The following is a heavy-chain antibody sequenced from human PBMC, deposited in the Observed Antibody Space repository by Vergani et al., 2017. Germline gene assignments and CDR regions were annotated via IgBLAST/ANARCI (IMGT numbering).Heavy chain of an antibody. V-gene: IGHV4-61*02. CDR1: GGSINTGAYS. J-gene: IGHJ4*02. Sequence: QVQLQESGPRLVRPSQTLSLTFTVSGGSINTGAYSWSWIRQPAEKGLEWIGRVYTSGITNYNPSLKSRVTILVDRSKHQLSLTLTSVTAGDTAVYFCAREQWLPIDYFDYWGQGTMVTVSS. CDR2: VYTSGIT. D-gene: IGHD6-19*01. CDR3: AREQWLPIDYFDY.